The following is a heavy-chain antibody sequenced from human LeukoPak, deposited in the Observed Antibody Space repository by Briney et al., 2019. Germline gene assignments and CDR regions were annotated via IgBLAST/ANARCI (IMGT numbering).Heavy chain of an antibody. CDR2: IYTSGST. V-gene: IGHV4-61*02. J-gene: IGHJ5*02. D-gene: IGHD6-13*01. CDR3: ASVQGSIAAALSPGKNWFDP. Sequence: SETLSLTCTVSGGSISSGSYYWSWIRQPAGKGLEWIGRIYTSGSTNYNPSLKSRVTISVDTSKNQFSLKLSSVTAADTAVYYCASVQGSIAAALSPGKNWFDPWGQGTLVTVSS. CDR1: GGSISSGSYY.